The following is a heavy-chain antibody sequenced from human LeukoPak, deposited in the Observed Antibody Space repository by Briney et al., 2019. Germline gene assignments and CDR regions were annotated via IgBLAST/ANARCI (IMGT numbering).Heavy chain of an antibody. V-gene: IGHV4-39*07. CDR2: IYYSGST. Sequence: PSETLSLTCTVSGGSISSSSYYWGWIRQPPGKGLEWIGSIYYSGSTYYNPSLKSRVTISVDTSKNQFSLKLSSVTAADTAVYYCAREGATSNYYMDVWGKGTTVTVSS. J-gene: IGHJ6*03. CDR3: AREGATSNYYMDV. CDR1: GGSISSSSYY. D-gene: IGHD1-26*01.